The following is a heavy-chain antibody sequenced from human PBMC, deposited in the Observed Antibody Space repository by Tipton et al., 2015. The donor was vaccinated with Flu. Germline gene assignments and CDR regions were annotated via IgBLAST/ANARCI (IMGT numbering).Heavy chain of an antibody. CDR3: AREVVVPAAIGINWFDP. V-gene: IGHV4-59*01. Sequence: LRLSCTVSGGSISSYYWSWIRQPPGKGLKWIGYIYYSGSTNYNPSLKSRVTISVDTSKNQFSLKLSSVTAADTAVYYWAREVVVPAAIGINWFDPWGQGTLVTVSS. J-gene: IGHJ5*02. CDR1: GGSISSYY. CDR2: IYYSGST. D-gene: IGHD2-2*01.